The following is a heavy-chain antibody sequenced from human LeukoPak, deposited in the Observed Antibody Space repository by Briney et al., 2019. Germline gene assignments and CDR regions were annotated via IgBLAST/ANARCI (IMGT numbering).Heavy chain of an antibody. Sequence: GGSLRLSRAASGFTFSSYGMHWVRQAPGKGLEGVAFIRYDGNNKYYADSVKGRFTISRDNSKNTLYLQMNSLRAEDTAVYYCAKNHLPPNVDCSSTSCSWGYFDYWGQGTLVTVSS. D-gene: IGHD2-2*01. CDR1: GFTFSSYG. J-gene: IGHJ4*02. V-gene: IGHV3-30*02. CDR3: AKNHLPPNVDCSSTSCSWGYFDY. CDR2: IRYDGNNK.